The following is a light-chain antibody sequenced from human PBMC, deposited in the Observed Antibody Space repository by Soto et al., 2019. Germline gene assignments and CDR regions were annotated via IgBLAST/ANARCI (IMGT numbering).Light chain of an antibody. Sequence: QSALTQPASVSGAPGQSITISCTGTSSNVGGYNYVSWYQQHPGKAPKLMIYDASDRPSGVSNRFSGSKSGNTASLTIAGLESEDEAYYYWSSYSSRRTSVFGTGTQVTVL. CDR2: DAS. J-gene: IGLJ1*01. V-gene: IGLV2-14*01. CDR1: SSNVGGYNY. CDR3: SSYSSRRTSV.